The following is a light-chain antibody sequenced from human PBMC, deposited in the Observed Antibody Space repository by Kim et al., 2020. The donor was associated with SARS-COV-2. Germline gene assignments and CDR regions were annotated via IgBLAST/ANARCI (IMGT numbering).Light chain of an antibody. CDR2: VEGSGSY. J-gene: IGLJ3*02. CDR3: ETWDSNIQV. CDR1: SGHSNYF. V-gene: IGLV4-60*03. Sequence: SSVKLNCTLSSGHSNYFIAWHQQQTGKAPRFLRKVEGSGSYNKGGGVPDRFSGSRSGADRYLIISNLHSEDEADYYCETWDSNIQVFGGGTQLTVL.